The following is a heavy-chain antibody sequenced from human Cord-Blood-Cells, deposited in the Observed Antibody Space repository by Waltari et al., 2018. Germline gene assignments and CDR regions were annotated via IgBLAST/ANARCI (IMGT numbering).Heavy chain of an antibody. J-gene: IGHJ2*01. CDR3: ARGPRIAAADDWYFDL. CDR1: GWSFSGYY. V-gene: IGHV4-34*01. D-gene: IGHD6-13*01. CDR2: INHSGST. Sequence: QVQLQQWGAGLLKPSETLCRTCAVYGWSFSGYYWRRIRQPTGEGLEWSGEINHSGSTNYNPSLKSRVTISVDTSKNQFSLKLSSVTAADTAVYYCARGPRIAAADDWYFDLWGRGTLVTVSS.